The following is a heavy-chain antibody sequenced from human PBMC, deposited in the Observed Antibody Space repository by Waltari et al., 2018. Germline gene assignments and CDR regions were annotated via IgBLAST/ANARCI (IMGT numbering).Heavy chain of an antibody. V-gene: IGHV3-23*01. CDR3: EVSSSSFGNY. Sequence: EVKLLQSGGDLVQPGGSLSLSCAASGFPFSNYAMDWVRQAPGGGLGWVSSISGSGDSVDSADSVKGRFTTSRDNSKNIMYLQMNSLRVEDTALYYCEVSSSSFGNYWGQGALVTVSS. J-gene: IGHJ4*02. D-gene: IGHD6-6*01. CDR1: GFPFSNYA. CDR2: ISGSGDSV.